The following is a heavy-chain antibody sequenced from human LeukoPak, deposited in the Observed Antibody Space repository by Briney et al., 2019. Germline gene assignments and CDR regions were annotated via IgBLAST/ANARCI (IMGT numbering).Heavy chain of an antibody. CDR1: GGSISSYY. D-gene: IGHD6-6*01. V-gene: IGHV4-59*08. J-gene: IGHJ4*02. CDR2: IYYSGST. CDR3: ARHGIAARLLDY. Sequence: SETLSLTCTVSGGSISSYYWSWIRQPPGKGLEWIGYIYYSGSTNYNPSLKSRVTISVDTSKNQFSLKLSSVTAADTAMYYCARHGIAARLLDYWGQGTLVTVSS.